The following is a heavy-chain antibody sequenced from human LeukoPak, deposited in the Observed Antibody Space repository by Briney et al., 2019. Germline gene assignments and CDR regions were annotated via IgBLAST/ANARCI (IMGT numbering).Heavy chain of an antibody. CDR1: GFTFSSYS. Sequence: GGSLRLSWAASGFTFSSYSFNWVRQAPGKGLEWVSSISRSSRYIYYGDSVKGRFTISRDNAKNSVYLQMNSLRAEDTAVYYCARDRVLGELSNDAFDIWGQGTMVTVSP. CDR2: ISRSSRYI. CDR3: ARDRVLGELSNDAFDI. J-gene: IGHJ3*02. D-gene: IGHD3-10*01. V-gene: IGHV3-21*01.